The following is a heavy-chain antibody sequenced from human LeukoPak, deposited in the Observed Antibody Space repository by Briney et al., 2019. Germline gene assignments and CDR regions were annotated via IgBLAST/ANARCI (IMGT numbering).Heavy chain of an antibody. CDR2: INTNTGNP. D-gene: IGHD3-16*01. Sequence: GASVEVSCKASGYTLNSFTIDWVRQAPGQGLEWMGWINTNTGNPTYAQGFTGRFVFSLDTSVNTAYLQISSLKAEDTAVYYCARVRRYGGITWEFDPWGQGTLVTVSS. CDR1: GYTLNSFT. CDR3: ARVRRYGGITWEFDP. J-gene: IGHJ5*02. V-gene: IGHV7-4-1*02.